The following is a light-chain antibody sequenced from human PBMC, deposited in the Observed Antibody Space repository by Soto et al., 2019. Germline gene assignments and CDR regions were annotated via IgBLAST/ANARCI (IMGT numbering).Light chain of an antibody. Sequence: QSVLTQPASVSGSPGQSITISCTGTSSDVGGYNYVSWYQHHPGKAPKLLIYDVSNRPSGISNRFSGSKSDNTASLTISGLQPEDEADYYCSSYTTSNTRQIVFGTGTK. CDR1: SSDVGGYNY. V-gene: IGLV2-14*03. CDR2: DVS. CDR3: SSYTTSNTRQIV. J-gene: IGLJ1*01.